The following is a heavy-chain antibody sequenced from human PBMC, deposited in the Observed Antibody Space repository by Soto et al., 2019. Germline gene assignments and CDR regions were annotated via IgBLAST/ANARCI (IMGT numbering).Heavy chain of an antibody. D-gene: IGHD2-15*01. CDR2: ISGGGDGT. CDR3: AKKGLGSLATYCSTGDCHYAFDI. Sequence: EVQLLESGGGLVQPGGSLRLSCAASGFTFGNYAMIWVRQAPGKGLEWVSTISGGGDGTYYADSVRGRFTISRENSRNTVYRQMNGLRAEDTAVYYCAKKGLGSLATYCSTGDCHYAFDIWGQGTMVTVSS. V-gene: IGHV3-23*01. J-gene: IGHJ3*02. CDR1: GFTFGNYA.